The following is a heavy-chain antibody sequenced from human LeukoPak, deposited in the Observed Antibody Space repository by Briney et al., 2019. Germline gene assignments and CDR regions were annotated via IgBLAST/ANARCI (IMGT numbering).Heavy chain of an antibody. D-gene: IGHD6-19*01. CDR2: IYSSGST. Sequence: SQALSLTCTVSGGSISSGSYYWSWIRQPAGKGLEWIGRIYSSGSTNYNPSLKSRVTISLDTSKNQFSLKLSSVTAADTAVYYCARVSSGWYNWFDPWGQGTLVTVSS. CDR1: GGSISSGSYY. V-gene: IGHV4-61*02. J-gene: IGHJ5*02. CDR3: ARVSSGWYNWFDP.